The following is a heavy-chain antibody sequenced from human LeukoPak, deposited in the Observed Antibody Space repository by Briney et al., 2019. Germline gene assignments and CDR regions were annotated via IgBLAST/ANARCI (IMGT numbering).Heavy chain of an antibody. Sequence: SETLSLPHTVSGRSNRNGGYYWSWTRQHPEKGLEWIGYIYYCGSTLYHPSLKSRVTISLDTSKNQFSLKLSSVTAADTAVYYCARDPTAGQYYYYGMDVWGQGTTVTVSS. CDR1: GRSNRNGGYY. V-gene: IGHV4-31*03. J-gene: IGHJ6*02. CDR2: IYYCGST. CDR3: ARDPTAGQYYYYGMDV.